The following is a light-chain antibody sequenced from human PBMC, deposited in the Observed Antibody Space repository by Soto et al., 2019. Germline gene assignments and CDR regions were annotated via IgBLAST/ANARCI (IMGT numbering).Light chain of an antibody. CDR3: QQYDNLPLT. V-gene: IGKV1-33*01. J-gene: IGKJ4*01. CDR1: QDISNY. Sequence: DIQMTQSPSSLSASVGDRVTITCQASQDISNYLNWYQQKPGKAPKLLIYDASNLETGVPSRLSGSGSGTDFTFTISSRQPEEIATYYCQQYDNLPLTFGGGTKVEIK. CDR2: DAS.